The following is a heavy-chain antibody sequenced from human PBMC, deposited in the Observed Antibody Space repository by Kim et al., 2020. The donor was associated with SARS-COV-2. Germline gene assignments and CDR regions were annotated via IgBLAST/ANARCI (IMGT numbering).Heavy chain of an antibody. CDR3: AKRGETGDYVEF. Sequence: NYYSYSVTGRFTITRDNSKNTLFLQMNSLRAEDTAVYYCAKRGETGDYVEFGGQGTLVSVSS. CDR2: N. J-gene: IGHJ4*02. D-gene: IGHD7-27*01. V-gene: IGHV3-33*06.